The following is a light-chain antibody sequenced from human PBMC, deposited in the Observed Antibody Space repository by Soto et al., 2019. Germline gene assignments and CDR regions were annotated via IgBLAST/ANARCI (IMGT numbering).Light chain of an antibody. CDR1: SSDVGGYNY. Sequence: QSALTQPASVSGSPGQSITISCTGTSSDVGGYNYVSWYQHHPGKAPELIIYGVTNRPSGASLRFSGSKSGNTASLTISGLQPEDEADYYCTSYTSTGAPVVFGGGTQLTVL. CDR2: GVT. J-gene: IGLJ2*01. CDR3: TSYTSTGAPVV. V-gene: IGLV2-14*03.